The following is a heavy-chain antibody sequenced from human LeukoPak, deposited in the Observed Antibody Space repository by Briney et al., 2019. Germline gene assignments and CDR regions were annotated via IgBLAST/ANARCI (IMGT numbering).Heavy chain of an antibody. Sequence: GGSLRLSCAASEFTFSSYWMTWVRQAPGKGLEWVANIKEDGSEKYYEDSVKGRFTISRDNTKNLLYLEMNRLRAEDTAVYYCARYRLVWLPAPVFDYWGQGTLVTVSS. CDR1: EFTFSSYW. J-gene: IGHJ4*02. D-gene: IGHD6-19*01. V-gene: IGHV3-7*01. CDR2: IKEDGSEK. CDR3: ARYRLVWLPAPVFDY.